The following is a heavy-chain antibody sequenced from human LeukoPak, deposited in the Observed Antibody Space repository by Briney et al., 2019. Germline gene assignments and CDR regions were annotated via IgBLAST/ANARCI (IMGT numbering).Heavy chain of an antibody. V-gene: IGHV4-59*11. D-gene: IGHD3-22*01. CDR2: IFYTGST. J-gene: IGHJ4*02. Sequence: KSGGSLRLSCAVSGFMLKDHYMSWIRQAPGKGLEWIGYIFYTGSTNYNPSLKSRVTISVDTSKNHFSLKLSSVTAADTAVYYCARGRWYYDTSGYREQYFDYWGQGTLVTVSS. CDR1: GFMLKDHY. CDR3: ARGRWYYDTSGYREQYFDY.